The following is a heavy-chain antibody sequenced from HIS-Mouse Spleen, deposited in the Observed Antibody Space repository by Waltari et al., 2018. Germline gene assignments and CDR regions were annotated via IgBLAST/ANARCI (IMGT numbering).Heavy chain of an antibody. V-gene: IGHV4-31*03. CDR2: IYYSGST. Sequence: QVQLQESGPGLVKPSQTLSLTCTVSGGSISSGGYYWSWIRQHPGKGLEWIGYIYYSGSTYYKPSLKSRVTISVDTSKNQFSLKRSAVTAADTAVYYCARAYYDSSGYYYYYYGMDVWGQGTTVTVSS. D-gene: IGHD3-22*01. J-gene: IGHJ6*02. CDR3: ARAYYDSSGYYYYYYGMDV. CDR1: GGSISSGGYY.